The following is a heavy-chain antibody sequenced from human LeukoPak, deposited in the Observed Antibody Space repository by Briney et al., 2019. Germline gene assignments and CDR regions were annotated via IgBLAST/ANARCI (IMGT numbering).Heavy chain of an antibody. D-gene: IGHD3-22*01. J-gene: IGHJ4*02. Sequence: ASVKVSCKASGGIFSSYAISWVRQAPGQGLEWMGGIIPIFGTANYAQKFQGRVTITTDESTSTAYMELSSLRSEDTAVYYCARSYYDSSGYYGEAYDYWGQGTLVTVSS. V-gene: IGHV1-69*05. CDR3: ARSYYDSSGYYGEAYDY. CDR1: GGIFSSYA. CDR2: IIPIFGTA.